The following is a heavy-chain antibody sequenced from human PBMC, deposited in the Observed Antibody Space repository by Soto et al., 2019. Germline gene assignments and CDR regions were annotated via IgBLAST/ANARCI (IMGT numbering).Heavy chain of an antibody. V-gene: IGHV3-21*01. Sequence: GGSLRLSCAASGFTFSSYSMNWVRQAPGMGLEWVSSISCSTSYIYYADSVKGRFTISRDNSKNTLYLQMNSLRTEDTAVYYCARALDFWSAYFDYWGQGSLVTVSS. J-gene: IGHJ4*02. D-gene: IGHD3-3*01. CDR1: GFTFSSYS. CDR2: ISCSTSYI. CDR3: ARALDFWSAYFDY.